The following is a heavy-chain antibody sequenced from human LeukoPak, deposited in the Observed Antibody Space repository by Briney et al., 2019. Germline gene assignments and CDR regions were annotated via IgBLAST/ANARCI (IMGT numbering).Heavy chain of an antibody. D-gene: IGHD4-17*01. CDR1: GGSISSNFYY. V-gene: IGHV4-39*01. CDR3: ARLRFNSWFDP. J-gene: IGHJ5*02. Sequence: SETLSLTCTVSGGSISSNFYYWGCIRQPPGKGLEWIGSIYYSGTTYYNPSLKSRVTISVDTSKNQLSLTLNSVTAADTAVYYCARLRFNSWFDPWGQGTLVTVSS. CDR2: IYYSGTT.